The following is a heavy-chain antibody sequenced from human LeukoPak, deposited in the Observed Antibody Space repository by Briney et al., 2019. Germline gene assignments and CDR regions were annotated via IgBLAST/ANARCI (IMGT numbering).Heavy chain of an antibody. CDR3: ARGRGYMDV. J-gene: IGHJ6*03. CDR1: GGSISSGSYH. V-gene: IGHV4-61*02. CDR2: IYTSGST. Sequence: PSETLSLTCTVSGGSISSGSYHWSWIRQPAGKGLEWIGRIYTSGSTDYNPSLKSRVTISVDTSKNQCSLRLTSVTDADTAVYYCARGRGYMDVWGKGTTVTVSS.